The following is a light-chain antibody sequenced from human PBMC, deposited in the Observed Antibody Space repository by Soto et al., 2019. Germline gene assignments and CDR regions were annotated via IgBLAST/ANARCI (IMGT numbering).Light chain of an antibody. Sequence: DVQMTQSPSSLSASVGDTVTITCRASQSISTWLAWYQQKPNKAPKSLISGASNLQSGVPSRFSGSGSGTGFTFTISSLQPEDFATYYCQQYESLPLTFGQGTRLEIK. V-gene: IGKV1D-16*01. J-gene: IGKJ5*01. CDR3: QQYESLPLT. CDR1: QSISTW. CDR2: GAS.